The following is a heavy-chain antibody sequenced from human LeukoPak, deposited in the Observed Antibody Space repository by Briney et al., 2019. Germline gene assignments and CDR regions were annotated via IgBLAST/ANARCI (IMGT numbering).Heavy chain of an antibody. V-gene: IGHV3-33*06. Sequence: GRSLRLSCAASGFTFSSYGMHWVRQAPGKGLEWVALIWDDGSNNYYADSVKGRFPISRDNSKNTLYLQMNSLRAEETAVYYCAKDHSPHYYGSGTYGPRGYSDYWGQGTLVTVSS. CDR1: GFTFSSYG. CDR2: IWDDGSNN. D-gene: IGHD3-10*01. CDR3: AKDHSPHYYGSGTYGPRGYSDY. J-gene: IGHJ4*02.